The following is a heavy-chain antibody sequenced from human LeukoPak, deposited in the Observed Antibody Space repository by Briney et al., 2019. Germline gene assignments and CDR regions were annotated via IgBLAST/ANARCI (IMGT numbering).Heavy chain of an antibody. CDR2: ISYSGNT. Sequence: PSETLSLTCTVSGGSINSYYWSWIRQPPGKGLEWIGYISYSGNTNYNPSPKSRVTLSVDTSKNQFFLKLRSVTAADTALYYCARGNADWGQGTLVTVSS. CDR1: GGSINSYY. CDR3: ARGNAD. V-gene: IGHV4-59*01. J-gene: IGHJ4*02.